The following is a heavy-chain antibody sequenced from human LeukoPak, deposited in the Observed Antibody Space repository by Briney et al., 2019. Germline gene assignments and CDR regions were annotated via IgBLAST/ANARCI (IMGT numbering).Heavy chain of an antibody. D-gene: IGHD5-24*01. J-gene: IGHJ3*02. CDR3: AKVVEMATISDAFDI. V-gene: IGHV3-23*01. Sequence: SGGSLRLSCAASGFTFSSYAMSWVRQAPGKGLEWVSAISGSGGSTYYADSVKGRFTISRDNSKNTLYLQMNSLRAEDTAVYYCAKVVEMATISDAFDIWGQGTMVTVSS. CDR2: ISGSGGST. CDR1: GFTFSSYA.